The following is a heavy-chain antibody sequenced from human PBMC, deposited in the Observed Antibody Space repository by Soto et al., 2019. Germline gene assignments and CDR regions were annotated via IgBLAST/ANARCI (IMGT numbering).Heavy chain of an antibody. D-gene: IGHD3-10*01. Sequence: QVQLQESGPGLVKPSETLSLTCTVTGGSISTYYWSWIRQPPGKVLDWIGHIYYTGNNNYNPALKSRVTLSVDTSPNPFSLGLGYVCGAETDVYYCASAKSFGSHNWFD. V-gene: IGHV4-59*13. CDR3: ASAKSFGSHNWFD. J-gene: IGHJ5*01. CDR2: IYYTGNN. CDR1: GGSISTYY.